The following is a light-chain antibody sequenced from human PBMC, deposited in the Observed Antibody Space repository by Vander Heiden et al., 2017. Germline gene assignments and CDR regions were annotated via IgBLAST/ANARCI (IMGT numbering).Light chain of an antibody. CDR3: MQALQTHT. Sequence: EIVMTQSPLSLPVTTGEPASISCRSSQSLLHSNGYNYVDWYLQKPGQSPQLLIYLGSYRASGVPDRFSGSGSGTDFTLKISRVEAEDVGVYYCMQALQTHTFGQGTKLEIK. CDR2: LGS. CDR1: QSLLHSNGYNY. V-gene: IGKV2-28*01. J-gene: IGKJ2*01.